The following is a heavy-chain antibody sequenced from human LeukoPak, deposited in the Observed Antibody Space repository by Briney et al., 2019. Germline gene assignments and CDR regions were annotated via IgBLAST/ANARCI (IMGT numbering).Heavy chain of an antibody. CDR1: GGSFNGYY. CDR2: INHSGST. D-gene: IGHD1-20*01. CDR3: ARLNNWYFDY. J-gene: IGHJ4*02. V-gene: IGHV4-34*01. Sequence: SETLSLTCAVYGGSFNGYYWSWIRQPPGKGLEWIGEINHSGSTNYNPSLKSRVTISVDTSKNQFSLKLSSVTAADTAVYYCARLNNWYFDYWGQGTLVTVSS.